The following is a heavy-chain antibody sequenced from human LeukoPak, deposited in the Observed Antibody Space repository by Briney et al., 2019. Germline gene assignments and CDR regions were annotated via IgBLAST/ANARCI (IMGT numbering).Heavy chain of an antibody. D-gene: IGHD2-21*02. Sequence: ASVKVSCKASGYTFTCYYLHLVRQAPGQGLEWMGGINPNSGGTKYAQKFQGRGTMTSDTAITTAYMELSRLKSDDTPVYYCARLVTATLTSGAFPYYWSQGTLVTVSS. J-gene: IGHJ4*02. CDR2: INPNSGGT. CDR1: GYTFTCYY. CDR3: ARLVTATLTSGAFPYY. V-gene: IGHV1-2*02.